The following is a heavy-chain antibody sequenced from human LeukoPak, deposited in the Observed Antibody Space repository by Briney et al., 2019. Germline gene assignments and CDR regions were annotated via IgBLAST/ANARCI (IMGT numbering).Heavy chain of an antibody. CDR3: ARTERGYGDYAYDY. V-gene: IGHV1-69*04. CDR2: IIPILGIA. D-gene: IGHD4-17*01. CDR1: GGTFSSYA. J-gene: IGHJ4*02. Sequence: ASVKVSCKASGGTFSSYAISWVRQAPGQGLEWMGRIIPILGIANYAQKFQGRVTITADKSTSTAYMELSSLRSEDTAVYYCARTERGYGDYAYDYWGQGTLVTVSS.